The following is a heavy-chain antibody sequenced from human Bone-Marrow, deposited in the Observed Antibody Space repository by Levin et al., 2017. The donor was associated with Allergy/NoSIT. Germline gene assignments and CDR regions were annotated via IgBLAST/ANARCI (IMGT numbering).Heavy chain of an antibody. CDR2: ISYDGSNK. CDR3: AKGYSYGYELDY. J-gene: IGHJ4*02. Sequence: GESLKISCSASGFSFSSYGMHWVRQAPGKGLEWVAIISYDGSNKFYADSVKGRFTVSRDNSKNTLSLQMNSLRAEDTAMYYCAKGYSYGYELDYWGQGTLVTVSS. D-gene: IGHD5-18*01. CDR1: GFSFSSYG. V-gene: IGHV3-30*18.